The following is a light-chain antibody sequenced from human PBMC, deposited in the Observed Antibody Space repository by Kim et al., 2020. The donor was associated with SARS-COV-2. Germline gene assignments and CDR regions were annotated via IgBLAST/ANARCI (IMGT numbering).Light chain of an antibody. Sequence: AALSCRSSQSLVYSEGNIYLNWFHQRPGQSPRRLIYKVSNRDSGVPDRFSGSGSGTDFTLQISRVEAEDVGVYYCMQGTHWPFTFGPGTKVDIK. V-gene: IGKV2-30*01. J-gene: IGKJ3*01. CDR3: MQGTHWPFT. CDR1: QSLVYSEGNIY. CDR2: KVS.